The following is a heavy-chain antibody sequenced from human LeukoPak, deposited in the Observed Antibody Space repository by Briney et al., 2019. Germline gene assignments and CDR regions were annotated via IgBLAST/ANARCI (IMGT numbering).Heavy chain of an antibody. CDR1: SGSVSGYY. J-gene: IGHJ5*02. CDR2: IYTNGST. Sequence: SETLSLTCTVSSGSVSGYYWSWIRQPAGKGLEWIGRIYTNGSTNYNPSLKSRVTMSEDTSKNHFSLKLNSVTAADTAVYYCARDSGFLFDPWGQGTLVTVSS. CDR3: ARDSGFLFDP. V-gene: IGHV4-4*07. D-gene: IGHD3-10*01.